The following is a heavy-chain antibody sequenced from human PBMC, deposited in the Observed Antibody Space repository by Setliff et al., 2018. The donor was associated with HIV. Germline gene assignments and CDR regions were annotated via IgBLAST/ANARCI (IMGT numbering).Heavy chain of an antibody. D-gene: IGHD3-22*01. Sequence: GASVKVSCKASGYTFIDYYIHWVRQAPGQGLEWMGWINPKTGGTSFAKKFQDRVTMSRDTSISTAYMQLSSLRSDDTAMYYCGRATEYYDTSGYPRRTLVDDWGQGAQVTVS. CDR3: GRATEYYDTSGYPRRTLVDD. CDR1: GYTFIDYY. V-gene: IGHV1-2*02. J-gene: IGHJ4*02. CDR2: INPKTGGT.